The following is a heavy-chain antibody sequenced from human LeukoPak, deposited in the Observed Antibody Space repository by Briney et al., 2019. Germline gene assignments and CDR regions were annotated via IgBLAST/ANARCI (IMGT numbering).Heavy chain of an antibody. CDR3: ARGSTIFGVVIWNNFDY. CDR2: IYYSGST. V-gene: IGHV4-59*01. Sequence: SETLSLTRTVSGGSISSYYWSWIRQPPGKGLEWIGYIYYSGSTNYNPSLKSRVTISVDTSKNQFSLKLSSVTAADTAVYYCARGSTIFGVVIWNNFDYWGQGTLVTVSS. D-gene: IGHD3-3*01. J-gene: IGHJ4*02. CDR1: GGSISSYY.